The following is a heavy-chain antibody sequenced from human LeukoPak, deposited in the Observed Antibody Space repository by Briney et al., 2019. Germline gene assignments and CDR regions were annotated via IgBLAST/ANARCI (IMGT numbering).Heavy chain of an antibody. J-gene: IGHJ5*02. CDR2: ISGSGGST. CDR1: GFTFSSYA. D-gene: IGHD1-26*01. Sequence: GGSLRLSCAASGFTFSSYAMSWVRQAPGKGLEWVSAISGSGGSTYYADSVKGRFTISRDNSKNTLYLQMNGLRAEDTAVYYCASYSGSYRNWFDPWGQGTLVTVSS. CDR3: ASYSGSYRNWFDP. V-gene: IGHV3-23*01.